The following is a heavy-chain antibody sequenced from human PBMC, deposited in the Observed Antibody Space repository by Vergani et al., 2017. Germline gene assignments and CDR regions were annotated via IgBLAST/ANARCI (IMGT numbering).Heavy chain of an antibody. CDR1: GYTFTSYG. D-gene: IGHD6-19*01. V-gene: IGHV1-18*01. CDR3: ARDPRGIRATVAGTGRRPSGMDY. CDR2: SSAYNGNT. Sequence: QVQLVQSGAEVKKPGASVKVSCKASGYTFTSYGISWVRQAPGQGLEWMGWSSAYNGNTNYAQKLQGRVTMTTDTSTSTAYMELRSLRSDDTSVYYWARDPRGIRATVAGTGRRPSGMDYWGQGTLVTVSS. J-gene: IGHJ4*02.